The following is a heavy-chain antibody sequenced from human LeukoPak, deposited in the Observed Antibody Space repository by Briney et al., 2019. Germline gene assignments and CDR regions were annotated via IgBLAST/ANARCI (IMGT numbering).Heavy chain of an antibody. V-gene: IGHV1-69*13. CDR3: ARGELVLDAFDI. J-gene: IGHJ3*02. CDR2: IIPIFGTA. CDR1: GGTFSSYA. Sequence: ASAKVSCKASGGTFSSYAISWVRQAPGQGLEWMGGIIPIFGTANYAQKFQGRVTITADESTSTAYMELSSLRSEDTAVYYCARGELVLDAFDIWGQGTMVTVSS.